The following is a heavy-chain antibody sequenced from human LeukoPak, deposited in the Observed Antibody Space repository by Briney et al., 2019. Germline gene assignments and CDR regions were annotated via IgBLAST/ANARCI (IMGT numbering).Heavy chain of an antibody. CDR1: GLIVSSNY. V-gene: IGHV3-53*01. CDR2: IYSGGST. J-gene: IGHJ4*02. Sequence: GGSLRLSCAVSGLIVSSNYMSWVRQAPGKGLEWVSVIYSGGSTYYADSVKGRFTISRDNSKNTLYLQMNSLRAEDTAVYYCARVWANSGNFYGEDYWGQGTLVTVSS. CDR3: ARVWANSGNFYGEDY. D-gene: IGHD1-26*01.